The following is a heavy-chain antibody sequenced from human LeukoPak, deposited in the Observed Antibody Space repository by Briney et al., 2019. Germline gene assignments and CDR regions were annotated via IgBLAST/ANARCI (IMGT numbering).Heavy chain of an antibody. CDR1: GYTFTDYY. V-gene: IGHV1-24*01. CDR3: ATGLPMVRGVILDAFDI. Sequence: ASVKVSCKASGYTFTDYYMHWVRQAPGKGLEWMGGFDPEDGETIYAQKFQGRVTMTEDTSTDTAYMELSSLRSEDTAVYYCATGLPMVRGVILDAFDIWGQGTMVTVSS. J-gene: IGHJ3*02. D-gene: IGHD3-10*01. CDR2: FDPEDGET.